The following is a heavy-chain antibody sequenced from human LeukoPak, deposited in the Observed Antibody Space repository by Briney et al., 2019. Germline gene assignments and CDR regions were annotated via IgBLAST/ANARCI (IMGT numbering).Heavy chain of an antibody. V-gene: IGHV4-59*01. Sequence: PSETLSLTCTVSGGSISSYYWSWIRQPPGKGLEWIGYIYYSGSTNYNPSLKSRVTISVDTSKNQFSLKLSSVTAADTAVYYCARDHGAGDFDYWGQGTPVTVSS. CDR1: GGSISSYY. D-gene: IGHD1-26*01. J-gene: IGHJ4*02. CDR2: IYYSGST. CDR3: ARDHGAGDFDY.